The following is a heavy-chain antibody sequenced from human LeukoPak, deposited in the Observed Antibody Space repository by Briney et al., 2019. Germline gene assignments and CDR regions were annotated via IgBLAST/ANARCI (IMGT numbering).Heavy chain of an antibody. J-gene: IGHJ4*02. CDR3: ARDMTRPYFFDY. CDR1: GASISSYY. Sequence: PSETLSLTCTVSGASISSYYWSWIRQPPGKGLEWIGYIHDSGITNYNPSLKSRVTMSVDTSKNQFSLKLRSVTPADTAVYYCARDMTRPYFFDYWGQGTLVTVSS. CDR2: IHDSGIT. D-gene: IGHD2-2*01. V-gene: IGHV4-59*01.